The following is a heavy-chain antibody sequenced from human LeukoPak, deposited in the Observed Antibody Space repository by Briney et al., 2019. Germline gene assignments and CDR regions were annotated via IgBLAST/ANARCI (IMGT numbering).Heavy chain of an antibody. J-gene: IGHJ4*02. Sequence: PGGSLRLSCAASGFTFSSYWMSWVRQAPGKGLEWVANIKQDGSEKYYVDSVKGRFTISRDNAKNSLYLQMNSLRAEDTAVYYCARESGDFWSGPRGYFDYWGQGTLVTVSS. D-gene: IGHD3-3*01. CDR3: ARESGDFWSGPRGYFDY. CDR2: IKQDGSEK. CDR1: GFTFSSYW. V-gene: IGHV3-7*01.